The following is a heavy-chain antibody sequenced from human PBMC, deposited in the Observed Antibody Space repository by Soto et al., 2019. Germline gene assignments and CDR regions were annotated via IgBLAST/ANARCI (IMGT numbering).Heavy chain of an antibody. V-gene: IGHV4-59*08. CDR1: GCSISSYY. CDR2: IYYSGST. Sequence: PSETLSLTCTVSGCSISSYYWSWIRQPPGKGLEWIGYIYYSGSTNYNPSLKSRVTISVDTSKNQFSLKLSSVTAADTAVYYCARQYGGSYADYWGQGTLVIVSS. CDR3: ARQYGGSYADY. J-gene: IGHJ4*02. D-gene: IGHD1-26*01.